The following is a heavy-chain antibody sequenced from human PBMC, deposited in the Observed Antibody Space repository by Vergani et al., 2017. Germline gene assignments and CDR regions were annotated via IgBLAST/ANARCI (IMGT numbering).Heavy chain of an antibody. CDR1: GGSISSYY. J-gene: IGHJ6*03. CDR3: ASGPAAINYYYYYMDV. V-gene: IGHV4-59*01. D-gene: IGHD2-2*01. Sequence: QVQLQESGPGLVKPSETLSLTCTVSGGSISSYYWRWIRQPPGKGLEWIGFIYYSVSTNYNPSLKSRVTISVDTSKNQFSLKLSSVTAADTDVYYCASGPAAINYYYYYMDVWGKGTTVTVSS. CDR2: IYYSVST.